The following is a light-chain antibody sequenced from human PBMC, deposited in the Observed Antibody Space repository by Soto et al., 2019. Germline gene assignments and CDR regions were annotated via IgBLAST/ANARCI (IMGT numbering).Light chain of an antibody. J-gene: IGKJ1*01. CDR1: PSVSSY. CDR3: QQRSNWPPWT. V-gene: IGKV3-11*01. Sequence: EIVLTQSPATLSLSPGERAALSCRASPSVSSYLAWSQQKPGQAPRLLIYDASNRATGIPARFSGTGSGTDFTITISSLEPEDFAVYYGQQRSNWPPWTFGQGTKVEIK. CDR2: DAS.